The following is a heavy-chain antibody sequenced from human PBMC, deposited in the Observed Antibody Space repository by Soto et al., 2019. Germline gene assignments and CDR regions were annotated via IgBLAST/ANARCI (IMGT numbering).Heavy chain of an antibody. CDR3: ARDRMDPEYYYMDV. CDR2: IYSGGST. D-gene: IGHD2-2*03. Sequence: GGSLRLSCAASGFTVSSNYMSWVRQAPGKGLEWVSVIYSGGSTYYADSVKGRFTMPRDNSKNTLYLRMHSLRAEDTAVYYCARDRMDPEYYYMDVWGKGTTVTVSS. CDR1: GFTVSSNY. J-gene: IGHJ6*03. V-gene: IGHV3-66*01.